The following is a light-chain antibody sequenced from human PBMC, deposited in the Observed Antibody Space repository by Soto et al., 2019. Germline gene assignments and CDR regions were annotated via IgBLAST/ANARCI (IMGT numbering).Light chain of an antibody. CDR1: QTSSSW. CDR2: KAS. Sequence: DIQMTQSPSTLSASVADRVTITCRASQTSSSWLAWYQQKPGKAPKLLIYKASTLKSGVPSRFSGSGSGTEFTLTISSLQPDDFATYYCQHYNSYSEAFGQGTKVDIK. CDR3: QHYNSYSEA. V-gene: IGKV1-5*03. J-gene: IGKJ1*01.